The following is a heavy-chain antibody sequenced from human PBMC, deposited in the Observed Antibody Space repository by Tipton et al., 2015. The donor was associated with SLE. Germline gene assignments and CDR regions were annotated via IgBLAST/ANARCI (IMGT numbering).Heavy chain of an antibody. J-gene: IGHJ6*02. CDR3: ARDRGITMVRGAGYYYYGMDV. D-gene: IGHD3-10*01. V-gene: IGHV4-34*01. CDR1: GGSFSGYY. CDR2: IYHSGST. Sequence: GLVKPSETLSLTCAVYGGSFSGYYWSWIRQPPGKGLEWIGYIYHSGSTYYNPSLKSRVTISVDRSKNQFSLKLSSVTAADTAVYYCARDRGITMVRGAGYYYYGMDVWGQGTTVTVSS.